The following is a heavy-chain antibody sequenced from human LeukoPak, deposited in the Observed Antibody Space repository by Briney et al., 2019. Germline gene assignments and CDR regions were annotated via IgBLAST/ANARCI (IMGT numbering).Heavy chain of an antibody. V-gene: IGHV3-43D*04. CDR3: AKDGPFMVRGVILGGMDV. J-gene: IGHJ6*04. Sequence: GGSLRLSCAASGFTFDDYAMHWVHQAPGKGLEWVSLISWDGGSTYYADSVKGRFTISRDNSKNSLYLQMNSLRAEDTALYYCAKDGPFMVRGVILGGMDVWGKGTTVTVSS. CDR1: GFTFDDYA. D-gene: IGHD3-10*01. CDR2: ISWDGGST.